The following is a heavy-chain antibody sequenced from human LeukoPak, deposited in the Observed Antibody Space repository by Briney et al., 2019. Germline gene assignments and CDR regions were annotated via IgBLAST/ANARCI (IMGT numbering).Heavy chain of an antibody. V-gene: IGHV3-23*01. CDR3: AKGPIVATITAPFDY. D-gene: IGHD5-12*01. CDR2: ISSSGSTI. CDR1: GFTFSDYW. J-gene: IGHJ4*02. Sequence: GGSLRLSCAASGFTFSDYWMTWVRQAPGKGLEWVSYISSSGSTIYYADSVKGRFTISRDNSKNTLYLQMNSLRAEDTAVYYCAKGPIVATITAPFDYWGQGTLVTVSS.